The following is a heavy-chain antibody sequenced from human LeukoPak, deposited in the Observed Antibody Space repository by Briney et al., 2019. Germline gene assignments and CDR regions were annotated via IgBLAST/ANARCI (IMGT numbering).Heavy chain of an antibody. CDR3: ARDGITMIVRSWFDP. V-gene: IGHV4-39*07. Sequence: SGTLSLTCTVSGVSISSSSDFWGWIRQPPGKGLEWVGSIHYSGTTYYNPSLKSRITISADTSKNQFSLKLRSVTAADTAVYYCARDGITMIVRSWFDPWGQGTLVTVSS. CDR2: IHYSGTT. D-gene: IGHD3-22*01. CDR1: GVSISSSSDF. J-gene: IGHJ5*02.